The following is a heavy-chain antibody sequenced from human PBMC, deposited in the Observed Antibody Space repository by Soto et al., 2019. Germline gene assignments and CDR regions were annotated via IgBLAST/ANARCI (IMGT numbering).Heavy chain of an antibody. D-gene: IGHD1-26*01. CDR2: ISAYNSNI. Sequence: ASVKVSCKASGYTFTSYGISWVRQTPGQGLEWMGWISAYNSNINYAQKLQGRVTMTTDTSTSTAYMELRSLRSDDTAVYFCVRDRLGATGDYWGQGTLVTVSS. CDR3: VRDRLGATGDY. V-gene: IGHV1-18*01. CDR1: GYTFTSYG. J-gene: IGHJ4*02.